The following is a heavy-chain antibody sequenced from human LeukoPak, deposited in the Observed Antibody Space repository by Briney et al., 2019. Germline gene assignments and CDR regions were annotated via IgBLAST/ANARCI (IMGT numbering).Heavy chain of an antibody. Sequence: GGSLRLSCAASGFTFSSYWMNWARQAPGKGLEWVASINHNGNVNYYVDSVKGRFTISRDNAKNSLYLQMSNLRAEDTAVYYCAASPGIAAAGTGGGQGTLVTVSS. J-gene: IGHJ4*02. CDR3: AASPGIAAAGTG. D-gene: IGHD6-13*01. CDR1: GFTFSSYW. V-gene: IGHV3-7*01. CDR2: INHNGNVN.